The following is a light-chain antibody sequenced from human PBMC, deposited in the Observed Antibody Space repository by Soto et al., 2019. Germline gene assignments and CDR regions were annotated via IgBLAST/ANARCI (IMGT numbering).Light chain of an antibody. CDR3: QQSYSTLPWT. Sequence: EVVLTQSPGTLSLSPGERASLSCRASRSVRSNLLAWYHQRPGRAPRLLIYGASSRATDIPDRFSGSVSGTDFTLTISSLQPEDFATYYCQQSYSTLPWTFGQGTKVEVK. CDR1: RSVRSNL. J-gene: IGKJ1*01. CDR2: GAS. V-gene: IGKV3-20*01.